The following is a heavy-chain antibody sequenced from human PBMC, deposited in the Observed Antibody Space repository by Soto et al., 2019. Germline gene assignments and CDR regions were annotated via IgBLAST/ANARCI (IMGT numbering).Heavy chain of an antibody. D-gene: IGHD4-17*01. CDR3: ARRGSYGDYYYYYGMDV. J-gene: IGHJ6*02. V-gene: IGHV4-34*01. CDR1: GGSFSGYY. CDR2: INHSGST. Sequence: PSETLSLTCAVYGGSFSGYYWSWIRQPPGKGLEWIGEINHSGSTNYNPSLKSRVTISVDTSKNQFSLKLSSVTAADTAVYYCARRGSYGDYYYYYGMDVWGQGTTVTVSS.